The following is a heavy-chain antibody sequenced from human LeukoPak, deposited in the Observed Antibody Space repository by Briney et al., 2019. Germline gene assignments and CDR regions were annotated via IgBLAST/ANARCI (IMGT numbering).Heavy chain of an antibody. CDR3: AKEKAIATINYGLDV. J-gene: IGHJ6*02. V-gene: IGHV3-30*18. D-gene: IGHD1-1*01. Sequence: SLRLSCAASGLTFSSYAMNWVRQAPGKGLEWVAVIAYDGSNRVYADSVKGRFTISRDNSKNTLYLQMNSLRGEDTAVYYCAKEKAIATINYGLDVWGQGTTVTVSS. CDR2: IAYDGSNR. CDR1: GLTFSSYA.